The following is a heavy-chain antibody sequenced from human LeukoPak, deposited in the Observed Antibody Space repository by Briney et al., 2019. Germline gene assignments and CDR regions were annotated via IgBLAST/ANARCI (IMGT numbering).Heavy chain of an antibody. CDR3: ARGEYYYYDSSPLPD. Sequence: SVKVSCKASGGTFSSYAISWVRQAPGQGLEWMGGIIPIFGTANYAQKFQGRVTITADESTSTAYMELSGLRSEDTAVYYCARGEYYYYDSSPLPDWGQGTLVTVSS. J-gene: IGHJ4*02. V-gene: IGHV1-69*13. CDR1: GGTFSSYA. CDR2: IIPIFGTA. D-gene: IGHD3-22*01.